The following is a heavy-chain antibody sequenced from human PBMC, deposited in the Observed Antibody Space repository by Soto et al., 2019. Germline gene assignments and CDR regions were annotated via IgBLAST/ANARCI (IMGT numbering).Heavy chain of an antibody. CDR1: G. Sequence: GVRRFLKNPGKGLEWVAVTSSNEDTKYYADSVKGRFTISRDNYKNTLYLQMNSLRPDDTGVYYCAREVVTTQWYFDNWSQGILVTVSS. D-gene: IGHD1-1*01. CDR2: TSSNEDTK. J-gene: IGHJ4*02. CDR3: AREVVTTQWYFDN. V-gene: IGHV3-30-3*01.